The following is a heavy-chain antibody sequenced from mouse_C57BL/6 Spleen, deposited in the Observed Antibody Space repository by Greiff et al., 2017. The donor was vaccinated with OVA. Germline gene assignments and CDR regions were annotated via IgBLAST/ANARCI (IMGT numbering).Heavy chain of an antibody. D-gene: IGHD2-1*01. CDR2: IDPEDGDT. V-gene: IGHV14-1*01. CDR1: GFNIKDYY. CDR3: TRGLYYGKEAMDY. Sequence: EVQLQQSGAELVRPGASVKLSCTASGFNIKDYYMHWVKQRPEQGLEWIGRIDPEDGDTEYAPKFQGKATMTADTSSNTAYLQLSSLTSEDTAVYYCTRGLYYGKEAMDYWGQGTSVTVSS. J-gene: IGHJ4*01.